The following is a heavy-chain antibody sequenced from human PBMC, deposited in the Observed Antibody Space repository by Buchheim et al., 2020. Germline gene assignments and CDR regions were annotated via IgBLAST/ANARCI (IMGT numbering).Heavy chain of an antibody. D-gene: IGHD3-10*01. V-gene: IGHV4-30-4*01. CDR3: ARVDGSGSYYSFAGGFDY. CDR2: TYYSGST. Sequence: QVQLQESGPGLVKPSQTLSLTCTVSGGSISSGDYYWSWIRQPPGKGLEWIGYTYYSGSTYSNPSLKSRVTISVDTSKTQFSLKLSSVTAADTAVYYCARVDGSGSYYSFAGGFDYWGQGTL. CDR1: GGSISSGDYY. J-gene: IGHJ4*02.